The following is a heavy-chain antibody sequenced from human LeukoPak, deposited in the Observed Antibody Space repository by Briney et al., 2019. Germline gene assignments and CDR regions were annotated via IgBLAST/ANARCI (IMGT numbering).Heavy chain of an antibody. V-gene: IGHV3-23*01. CDR3: AKDYDFWSGYYLDY. D-gene: IGHD3-3*01. J-gene: IGHJ4*02. CDR1: GFTFSSYA. Sequence: QAGGSLRLSCAASGFTFSSYAMSWVRQAPGKGLEWVSAISGSGGSTYYADSVKGRFTISKDNSKNTLYLQMNSLRAEDTAVYYCAKDYDFWSGYYLDYWGQGTLVTVSS. CDR2: ISGSGGST.